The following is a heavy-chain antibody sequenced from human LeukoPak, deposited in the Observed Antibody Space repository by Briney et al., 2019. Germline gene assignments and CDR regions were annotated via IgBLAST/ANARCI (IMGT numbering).Heavy chain of an antibody. J-gene: IGHJ5*02. D-gene: IGHD3-22*01. Sequence: SETLSLTCTVSGGSISSYYWSWLRQPPGKGLEWIGYIYYSGSTNSTPSLKSRVTISVDTSKNQFSLKLSSVTAADTAVYYCARGVTYYYDSSGYYIPMFDPWGQGTLVTVSS. CDR1: GGSISSYY. CDR2: IYYSGST. CDR3: ARGVTYYYDSSGYYIPMFDP. V-gene: IGHV4-59*01.